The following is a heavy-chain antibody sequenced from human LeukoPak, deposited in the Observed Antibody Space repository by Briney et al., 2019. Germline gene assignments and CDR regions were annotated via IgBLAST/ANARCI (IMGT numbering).Heavy chain of an antibody. D-gene: IGHD3-22*01. CDR1: GFTFSSYE. V-gene: IGHV3-21*01. Sequence: PGGSLRLSCAASGFTFSSYEMNWVRQAPGKGLEWVSSISSSSSYIYHADSVKGRFTISRDNAKNSLYLQMNSLRAEDTAVYYCATHFSTMIVVVAESHRHDAFDIWGQGTMVTVSS. J-gene: IGHJ3*02. CDR3: ATHFSTMIVVVAESHRHDAFDI. CDR2: ISSSSSYI.